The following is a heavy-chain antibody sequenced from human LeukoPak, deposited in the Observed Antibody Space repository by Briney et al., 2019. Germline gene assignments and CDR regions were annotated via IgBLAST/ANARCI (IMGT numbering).Heavy chain of an antibody. V-gene: IGHV1-2*02. Sequence: ASVKVSCKASGYTFTGYYMHWVRQAPGQGLEWMGWINPNSGGTNYAQKFQGRVTMTRDTSISTAYMELSRLRSDDTAVYYCARVGITMVRGVTRPHYNWFDPWGQGTLVTVSS. CDR3: ARVGITMVRGVTRPHYNWFDP. CDR1: GYTFTGYY. CDR2: INPNSGGT. D-gene: IGHD3-10*01. J-gene: IGHJ5*02.